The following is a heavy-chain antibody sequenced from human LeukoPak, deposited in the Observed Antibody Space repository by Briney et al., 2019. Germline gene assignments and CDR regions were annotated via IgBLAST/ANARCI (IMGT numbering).Heavy chain of an antibody. CDR2: ISWDGGNT. Sequence: TGGSLRLSCAASGFSFNEYTMHWVRQAPGKGLEWVSLISWDGGNTYYTDSVKGRFTISRDNAKNSLYLQMDSLRVEDTAVYYCARDPYSGNYGAYYYYYMDVWGKGTTVTISS. CDR1: GFSFNEYT. J-gene: IGHJ6*03. V-gene: IGHV3-43*01. CDR3: ARDPYSGNYGAYYYYYMDV. D-gene: IGHD1-26*01.